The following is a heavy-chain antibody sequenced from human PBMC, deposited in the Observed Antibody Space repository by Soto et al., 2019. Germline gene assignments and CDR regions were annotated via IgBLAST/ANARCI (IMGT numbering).Heavy chain of an antibody. CDR3: ASGSLNSGTVDY. Sequence: SETLSLPCTVSGGSISSYYWSWIRQPPGKGLEWIGYIYYSGSTNYNPSLKSRVTISVDTSKNQFSLKLSSVTAADTAVYYCASGSLNSGTVDYWGQGTLVTVSS. CDR1: GGSISSYY. V-gene: IGHV4-59*01. CDR2: IYYSGST. D-gene: IGHD3-10*01. J-gene: IGHJ4*02.